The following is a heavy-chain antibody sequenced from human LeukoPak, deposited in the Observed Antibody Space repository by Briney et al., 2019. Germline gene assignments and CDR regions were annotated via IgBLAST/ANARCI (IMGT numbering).Heavy chain of an antibody. D-gene: IGHD6-19*01. V-gene: IGHV3-21*01. CDR1: GFTFSSYS. CDR2: ISSSSSYI. J-gene: IGHJ6*02. Sequence: RTGGSLRLSCAASGFTFSSYSMNWVRQAPGKGLEWVSSISSSSSYIYYADSVKGRFTISRDNAKNSLYLQMNSLRAEDTAVYYCARDGGHSSGWLPSYYYYGMDVWGQGTTVTVSS. CDR3: ARDGGHSSGWLPSYYYYGMDV.